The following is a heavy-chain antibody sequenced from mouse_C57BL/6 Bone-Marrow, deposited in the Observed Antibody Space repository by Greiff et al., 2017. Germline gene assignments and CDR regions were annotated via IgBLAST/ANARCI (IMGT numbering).Heavy chain of an antibody. CDR3: ARGGYYYGSSLRYFDY. J-gene: IGHJ2*01. CDR2: IYPRSGNT. CDR1: GYTFTSYG. D-gene: IGHD1-1*01. Sequence: VKLQQSGAELARPGASVKLSCKASGYTFTSYGISWVKQRTGQGLEWIGEIYPRSGNTYYNEKFKGKATLTADKSSSTAYMELRSLTSEDSAVYFWARGGYYYGSSLRYFDYWGQGTTLTVSS. V-gene: IGHV1-81*01.